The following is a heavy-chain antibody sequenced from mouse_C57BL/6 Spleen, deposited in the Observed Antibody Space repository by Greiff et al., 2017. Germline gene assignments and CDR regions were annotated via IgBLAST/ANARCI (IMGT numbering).Heavy chain of an antibody. CDR2: IWRGGST. J-gene: IGHJ3*01. D-gene: IGHD1-1*01. V-gene: IGHV2-5*01. CDR3: AKGDYYGSSPWFAY. Sequence: VQLQQSGPGLVQPSQSLSITCTVSGFSLTSYGVHWVRQSPGKGLEWLGVIWRGGSTDYNAAFMSRLSITKDNSKTQVVFKMNSLQADDTAIYYCAKGDYYGSSPWFAYWGQGTLVTVSA. CDR1: GFSLTSYG.